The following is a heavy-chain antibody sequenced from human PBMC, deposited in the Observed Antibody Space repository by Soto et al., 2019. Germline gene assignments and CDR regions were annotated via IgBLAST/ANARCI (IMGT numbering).Heavy chain of an antibody. D-gene: IGHD2-15*01. Sequence: QVQLQESGPGLVKPSETLSLTCTVSGGSVSSGSYYWSWIRQPPGKGLEWIGYIYYSGSTNYNPSLKSRVTISVGTSKNQFSLKLSAVTAADTAVYYCARTSYCSGGSCYPGANWFDPWGQGTLVTVSS. CDR1: GGSVSSGSYY. J-gene: IGHJ5*02. CDR3: ARTSYCSGGSCYPGANWFDP. CDR2: IYYSGST. V-gene: IGHV4-61*01.